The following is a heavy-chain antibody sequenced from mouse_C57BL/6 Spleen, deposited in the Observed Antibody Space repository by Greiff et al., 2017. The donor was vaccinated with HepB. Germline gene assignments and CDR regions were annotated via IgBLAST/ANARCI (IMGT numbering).Heavy chain of an antibody. Sequence: VQLQQSGAELVKPGASVKLSCTASGFNIKDYYMHWVKQRTEQGLEWIGRIDPEDGETIYAPKFQGKATITADTSSNTAYLQLSSLTSEDTAVYYCARSSTGPAWFAYWGQGTLVTVSA. V-gene: IGHV14-2*01. J-gene: IGHJ3*01. CDR2: IDPEDGET. CDR1: GFNIKDYY. D-gene: IGHD4-1*01. CDR3: ARSSTGPAWFAY.